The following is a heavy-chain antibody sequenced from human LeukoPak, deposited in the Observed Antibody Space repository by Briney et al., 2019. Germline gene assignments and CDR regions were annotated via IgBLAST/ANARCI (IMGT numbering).Heavy chain of an antibody. D-gene: IGHD6-19*01. CDR1: GFAFSFYA. CDR2: INANSGTT. V-gene: IGHV3-23*01. CDR3: AKPISGGLAVTADWFDP. Sequence: GGSLRLSCAASGFAFSFYAMSWLRQPPGKGLEWVSTINANSGTTSYAASVRGRFTISRDNSKDTLYLQVNSLRADDTAVYYCAKPISGGLAVTADWFDPWGQGTLVVVSS. J-gene: IGHJ5*01.